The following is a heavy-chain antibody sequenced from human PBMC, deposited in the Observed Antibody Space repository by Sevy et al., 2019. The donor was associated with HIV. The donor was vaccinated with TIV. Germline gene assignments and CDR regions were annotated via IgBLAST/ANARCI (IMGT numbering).Heavy chain of an antibody. J-gene: IGHJ6*02. CDR1: GGTFSSYA. Sequence: ASVKVSCKASGGTFSSYAISWVRQAPGQGLEWMGGIIPIFGTANYAQKFQGRVTITADESTSTAYMELSSLRSEDTAVYYWARERYCSSTSCYVSGSYYYYGMDVWGQGTTVTVSS. V-gene: IGHV1-69*13. D-gene: IGHD2-2*01. CDR2: IIPIFGTA. CDR3: ARERYCSSTSCYVSGSYYYYGMDV.